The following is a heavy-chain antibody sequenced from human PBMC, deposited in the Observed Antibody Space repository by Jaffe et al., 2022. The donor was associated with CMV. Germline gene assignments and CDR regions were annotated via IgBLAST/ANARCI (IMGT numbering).Heavy chain of an antibody. CDR3: ARVSRVVQWVPHLGFDY. Sequence: QVQLVQSGAEVKKPGASVKVSCKASGYTFTSYGISWVRQAPGQGLEWMGWISAYNGNTNYAQKLQGRVTMTTDTSTSTAYMELRSLRSDDTAVYYCARVSRVVQWVPHLGFDYWGQGTLVTVSS. CDR1: GYTFTSYG. CDR2: ISAYNGNT. V-gene: IGHV1-18*04. J-gene: IGHJ4*02. D-gene: IGHD7-27*01.